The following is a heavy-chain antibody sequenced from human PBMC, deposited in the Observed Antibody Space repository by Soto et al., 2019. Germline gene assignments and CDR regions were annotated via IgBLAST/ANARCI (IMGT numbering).Heavy chain of an antibody. CDR2: IYYSGST. Sequence: SETLSLTCTVSGGSISSYYWSWIRQPPGKGLEWIGYIYYSGSTNYNPSLKSRVTISVDTSKNQFSLNLISLTAADTAIYYCARANWYSEYWGQGTLVTVSS. CDR3: ARANWYSEY. V-gene: IGHV4-59*01. J-gene: IGHJ4*02. D-gene: IGHD7-27*01. CDR1: GGSISSYY.